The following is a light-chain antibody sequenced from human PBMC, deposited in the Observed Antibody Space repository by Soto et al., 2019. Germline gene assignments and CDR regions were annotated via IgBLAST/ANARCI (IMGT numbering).Light chain of an antibody. Sequence: SYELTQPPSVSLAPGQTARITCGGRKIGVKSVHWYQQKPGQAPVLIVFDDSDRPSGIPGRFSGSNSGDTATLTISRVEAGDEADYYCQLWDTDSDHQVFGGGTQLTVL. CDR3: QLWDTDSDHQV. V-gene: IGLV3-21*02. CDR2: DDS. CDR1: KIGVKS. J-gene: IGLJ3*02.